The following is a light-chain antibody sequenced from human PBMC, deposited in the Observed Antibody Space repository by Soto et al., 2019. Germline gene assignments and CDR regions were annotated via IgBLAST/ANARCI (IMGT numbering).Light chain of an antibody. CDR3: MQALQTPLT. V-gene: IGKV2-28*01. CDR2: LGS. CDR1: QSLLHSNGYNC. Sequence: DIVMTQSPLSLSVTPGEPASISCRSSQSLLHSNGYNCLDWYLQKPGQSPQLLIYLGSSRASGVPDRFSGSGSGTDCTLKIRRVEAEDVGVYYCMQALQTPLTFGGGTKVQIK. J-gene: IGKJ4*01.